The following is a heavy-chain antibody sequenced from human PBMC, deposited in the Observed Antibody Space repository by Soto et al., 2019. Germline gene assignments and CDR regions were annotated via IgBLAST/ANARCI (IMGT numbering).Heavy chain of an antibody. CDR3: ARPIQLWSPGYGMDV. Sequence: QVQLVESGGGVVQPGRSLRLSCAASGFTFNTYAMHWVRQAPGKGLEWVAVISYDGSNKYYADSVKGRFTISRDNSKNTLYLQMNSLRGEDTAVYYCARPIQLWSPGYGMDVWGQGTTVTVSS. CDR1: GFTFNTYA. V-gene: IGHV3-30-3*01. CDR2: ISYDGSNK. J-gene: IGHJ6*02. D-gene: IGHD5-18*01.